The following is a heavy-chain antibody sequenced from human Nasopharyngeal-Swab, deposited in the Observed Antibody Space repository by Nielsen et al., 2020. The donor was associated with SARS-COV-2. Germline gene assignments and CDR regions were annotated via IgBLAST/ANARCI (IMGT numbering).Heavy chain of an antibody. V-gene: IGHV1-18*01. J-gene: IGHJ5*02. CDR1: GHTFVGYG. Sequence: ASVKVSCKGSGHTFVGYGITWVRQAPGQGLEWMGWIAYNGNTNYAQKFQGRVTMTTDISTSTAYMELSSLRSEDTAVYYCAREDIGVVPVAMGYNWFDPWGQGTLVTVSS. CDR2: IAYNGNT. D-gene: IGHD2-2*01. CDR3: AREDIGVVPVAMGYNWFDP.